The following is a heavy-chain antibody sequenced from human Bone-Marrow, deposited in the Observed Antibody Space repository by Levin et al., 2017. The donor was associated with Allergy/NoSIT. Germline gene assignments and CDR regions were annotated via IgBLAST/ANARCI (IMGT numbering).Heavy chain of an antibody. D-gene: IGHD6-13*01. Sequence: GESLKISCAASGFTFSSYGMHWVRQAPGKGLEWVAVIWYDGSNKYYADSVKGRFTISRDNSKNTLYLQMNSLRAEDTAVYYCARDSSSSYVFDPWGQGTLVTVSS. CDR2: IWYDGSNK. CDR1: GFTFSSYG. CDR3: ARDSSSSYVFDP. V-gene: IGHV3-33*01. J-gene: IGHJ5*02.